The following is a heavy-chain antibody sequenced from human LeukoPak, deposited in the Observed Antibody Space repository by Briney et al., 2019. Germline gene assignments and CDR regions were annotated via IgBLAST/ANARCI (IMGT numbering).Heavy chain of an antibody. Sequence: KPSETLSLTCTVSGGSVSSSSYYWGWIRQPPGKGLEWIGSIYYSGSTYYNPSLKSRVTISVDTSKNQFSLKLSSVTAADTAVYYCASEKSPHRIFGYWGQGTLVTVSS. CDR2: IYYSGST. CDR3: ASEKSPHRIFGY. D-gene: IGHD1-14*01. J-gene: IGHJ4*02. CDR1: GGSVSSSSYY. V-gene: IGHV4-39*01.